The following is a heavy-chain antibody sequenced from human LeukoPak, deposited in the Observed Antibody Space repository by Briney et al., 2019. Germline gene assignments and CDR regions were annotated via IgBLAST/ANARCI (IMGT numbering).Heavy chain of an antibody. J-gene: IGHJ4*02. CDR1: GGSLTNYY. Sequence: SETLSLTCTVSGGSLTNYYWTWIRQPPGKGLEWIGYIFFTGSDNSNYNPSLRSRVTISIDTSKNQFSLSLSSVTAADTAVYYCARRVVSEWYFDLWGQGTLVTVSS. CDR3: ARRVVSEWYFDL. D-gene: IGHD4-23*01. CDR2: IFFTGSDNS. V-gene: IGHV4-59*08.